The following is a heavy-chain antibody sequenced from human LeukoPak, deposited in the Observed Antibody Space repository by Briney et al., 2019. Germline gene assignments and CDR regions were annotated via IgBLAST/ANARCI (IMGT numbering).Heavy chain of an antibody. Sequence: ASVKVSCKASGGTFSSYAISWVRQAPGQRLEWMGWINAGNGNTKYSQDFQDRVTFTRDTSASTAYMELSSLRSDDVAVYYCARGRQLAYFDCWGQGTLVTVSS. V-gene: IGHV1-3*03. CDR2: INAGNGNT. J-gene: IGHJ4*02. CDR3: ARGRQLAYFDC. D-gene: IGHD6-6*01. CDR1: GGTFSSYA.